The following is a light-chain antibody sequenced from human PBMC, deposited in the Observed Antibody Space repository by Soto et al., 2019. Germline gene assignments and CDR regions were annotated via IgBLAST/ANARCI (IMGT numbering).Light chain of an antibody. CDR3: SSYTSSSTLYV. Sequence: QSALTQPASVSGSPGQSITISCTRTSSDVGGYNYVSWYQQHPGKAPKLMIYDVSNRPSGVSNRFSGSKSGNTASLTISGLQAEDEADYYCSSYTSSSTLYVSGTGTKVTVL. J-gene: IGLJ1*01. CDR1: SSDVGGYNY. CDR2: DVS. V-gene: IGLV2-14*01.